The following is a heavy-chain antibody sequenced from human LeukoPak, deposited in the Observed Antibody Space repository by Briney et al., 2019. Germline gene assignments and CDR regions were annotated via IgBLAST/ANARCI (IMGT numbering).Heavy chain of an antibody. CDR3: ARGLGHAFDI. J-gene: IGHJ3*02. V-gene: IGHV1-2*04. CDR2: INLKSGGT. D-gene: IGHD3-16*01. CDR1: GYTFSDNY. Sequence: ASVKVSCKASGYTFSDNYIHWVRQAPGQGLEWMGWINLKSGGTNYAQKFQGWVTMTRDTSISTAYMELSRLRSDDTAVYYCARGLGHAFDIWGQGTMVTVSS.